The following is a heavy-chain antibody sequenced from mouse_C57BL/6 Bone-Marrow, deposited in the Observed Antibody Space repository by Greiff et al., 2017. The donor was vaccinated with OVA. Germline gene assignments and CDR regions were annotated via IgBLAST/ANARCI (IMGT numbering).Heavy chain of an antibody. V-gene: IGHV14-4*01. D-gene: IGHD2-1*01. Sequence: EVQVVESGAELVRPGASVKLSCTASGFNIKDDYMHWVKQRPEQGLEWIGWIDPENGDTEYASKFQGKATITADKSSNTAYLQLSSLTSEATAVYYCTTDGNYEGFDYWGQGTALTVTA. CDR1: GFNIKDDY. CDR2: IDPENGDT. CDR3: TTDGNYEGFDY. J-gene: IGHJ2*01.